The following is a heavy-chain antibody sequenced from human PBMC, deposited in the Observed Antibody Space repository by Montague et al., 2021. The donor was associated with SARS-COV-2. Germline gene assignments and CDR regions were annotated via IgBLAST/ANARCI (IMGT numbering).Heavy chain of an antibody. CDR2: IWYDGSNK. V-gene: IGHV3-33*01. Sequence: SLRLSCAASGFTFSSYGMHWVRQAPGKGLEWVAVIWYDGSNKYYADSVKGRFTISRDNSKNTLYLQMNSLRAEDTAVYYCARSVSYYCGMDVWGQGTTVTVSS. CDR1: GFTFSSYG. CDR3: ARSVSYYCGMDV. J-gene: IGHJ6*02.